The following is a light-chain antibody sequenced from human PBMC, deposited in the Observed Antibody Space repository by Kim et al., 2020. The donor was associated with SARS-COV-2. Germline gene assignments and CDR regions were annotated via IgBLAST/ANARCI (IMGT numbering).Light chain of an antibody. J-gene: IGLJ2*01. CDR1: SSNIGNNY. V-gene: IGLV1-51*01. CDR2: DDD. CDR3: GSWDTSLNAGV. Sequence: QSVLTQPPSVSAAPGQKVTISCSGSSSNIGNNYVSWYQQHPGTAPKVLIYDDDRRPSGIPDRFSGSKSGTSATLAITGLQTGDEADYYCGSWDTSLNAGVFGGGTQLTVL.